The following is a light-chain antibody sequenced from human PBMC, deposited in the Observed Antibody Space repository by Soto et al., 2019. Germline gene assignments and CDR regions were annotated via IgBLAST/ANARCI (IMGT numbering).Light chain of an antibody. CDR1: QSVSSS. J-gene: IGKJ4*01. V-gene: IGKV3-11*01. Sequence: EIVLTQSPVTLSLSPGERATLSCRASQSVSSSLAWYQQKPGQAPRLLIYDASNRGTGIPARFSGSGSETDFNLTVSSLEPEDFAVYYCQQRSNWPLSFGGGTKVEIK. CDR3: QQRSNWPLS. CDR2: DAS.